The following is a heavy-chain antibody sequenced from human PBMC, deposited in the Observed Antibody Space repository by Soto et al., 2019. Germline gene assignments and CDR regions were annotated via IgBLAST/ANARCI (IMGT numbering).Heavy chain of an antibody. CDR2: IWYDGSNK. D-gene: IGHD1-26*01. V-gene: IGHV3-33*01. Sequence: QVQLVESGGGVVQPGRSLRLSCAASGFTFSSYGVHWVRQAPGKGLEWVAVIWYDGSNKYYADSVKGRFTISRDNSKNTLYLQMNSLRAEDTAVYYCARDRVGARFDYWGQGTLVTVSS. CDR3: ARDRVGARFDY. J-gene: IGHJ4*02. CDR1: GFTFSSYG.